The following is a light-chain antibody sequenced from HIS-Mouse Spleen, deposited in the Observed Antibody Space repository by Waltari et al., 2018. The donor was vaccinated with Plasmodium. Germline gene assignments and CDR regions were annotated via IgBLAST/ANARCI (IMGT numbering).Light chain of an antibody. CDR3: YSAADNNLV. CDR1: VLAKKY. V-gene: IGLV3-27*01. Sequence: SYELTQPSSVSVSPGQTARITCSGAVLAKKYARWFQQKPGQAPVLVIYKDSERPSGLPERFSGSSSGTTVTLTISGAQVEDEADYYCYSAADNNLVFGGGTKLTVL. CDR2: KDS. J-gene: IGLJ3*02.